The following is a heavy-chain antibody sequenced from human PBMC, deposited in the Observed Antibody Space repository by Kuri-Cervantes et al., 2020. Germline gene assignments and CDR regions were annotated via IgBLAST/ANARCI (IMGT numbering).Heavy chain of an antibody. V-gene: IGHV3-21*01. J-gene: IGHJ3*02. CDR3: ARDFPPHYSSSVPDAFDI. CDR2: ISSSSSYI. D-gene: IGHD6-6*01. CDR1: GFTFSSYS. Sequence: GESLKISCAASGFTFSSYSMNWVRQAAGKGLEWVSSISSSSSYIYYADSVKGRFTISRDNAKNSLYLQMNSLRAEDTAVYYCARDFPPHYSSSVPDAFDIWGQGTMVTVSS.